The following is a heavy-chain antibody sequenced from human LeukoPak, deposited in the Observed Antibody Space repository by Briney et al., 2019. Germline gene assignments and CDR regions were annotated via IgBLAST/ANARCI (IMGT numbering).Heavy chain of an antibody. Sequence: SETLSLTCAVYGGSFSGYYWSWIRQPPGKGLEWIGEINHSGSTNYNPSLKSRVTISVDTSKNQFSLKLSSVTAADTAVYYCERLRGYCSGGSCDSLSYYFDYWGQGTLVTVSS. V-gene: IGHV4-34*01. D-gene: IGHD2-15*01. J-gene: IGHJ4*02. CDR3: ERLRGYCSGGSCDSLSYYFDY. CDR1: GGSFSGYY. CDR2: INHSGST.